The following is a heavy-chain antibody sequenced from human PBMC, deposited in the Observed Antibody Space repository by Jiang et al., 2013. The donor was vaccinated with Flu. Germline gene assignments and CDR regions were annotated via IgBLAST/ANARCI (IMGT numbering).Heavy chain of an antibody. CDR1: GVSISSGGYH. D-gene: IGHD1-26*01. Sequence: GPGLVKPSETLSLICSVSGVSISSGGYHWSWIRQQPGRGLEWIGYIFHTGATFYKPSLESRVIMSVDTSKNVFSLNLTSVTVADTARYFCARGEREMFRGGGTFDYWGQGTLVIVSS. V-gene: IGHV4-31*03. CDR3: ARGEREMFRGGGTFDY. CDR2: IFHTGAT. J-gene: IGHJ4*02.